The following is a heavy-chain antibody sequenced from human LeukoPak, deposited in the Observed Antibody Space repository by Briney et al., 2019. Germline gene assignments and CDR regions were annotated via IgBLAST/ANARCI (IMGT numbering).Heavy chain of an antibody. CDR3: VRDWDHFDFDS. CDR1: GFTFSSYW. J-gene: IGHJ5*01. D-gene: IGHD3-9*01. V-gene: IGHV3-74*01. Sequence: GGFLRLSCAASGFTFSSYWMHWVRQAPGKGLVWVSRIKGDGSHTIYADSVKGRFTISRDNAKNTLYLQIKSLRVEDTAVYYCVRDWDHFDFDSWGQGTLVTVST. CDR2: IKGDGSHT.